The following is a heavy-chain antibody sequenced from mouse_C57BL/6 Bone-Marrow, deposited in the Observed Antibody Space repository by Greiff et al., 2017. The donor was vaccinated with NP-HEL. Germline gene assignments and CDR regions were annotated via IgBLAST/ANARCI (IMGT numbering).Heavy chain of an antibody. J-gene: IGHJ3*01. CDR2: IYPRSGNT. D-gene: IGHD1-1*01. V-gene: IGHV1-81*01. CDR3: AARDLYYGSSWFAD. CDR1: GYTFTSYG. Sequence: QVQLQQSGAELARPGASVKLSCKASGYTFTSYGISWVKQRTGQGLEWIGEIYPRSGNTYYNEKFKGKATLTADKSSSTAYMELRSLTSEDSAVYFCAARDLYYGSSWFADWGQGTLVTVSA.